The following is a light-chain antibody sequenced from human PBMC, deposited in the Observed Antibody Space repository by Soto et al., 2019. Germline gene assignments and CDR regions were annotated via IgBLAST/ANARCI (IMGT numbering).Light chain of an antibody. CDR2: LTS. V-gene: IGKV3-11*01. CDR1: QAVNTR. J-gene: IGKJ1*01. Sequence: EIVLTQSPATLSSFPGDRVTLSCMASQAVNTRLAWHQHKPGQAPRLLIYLTSNRAAGIPARFSGSGSETDFTLTISDVEPEDFAVYYCHQRQSWPRTFGQGTKVDI. CDR3: HQRQSWPRT.